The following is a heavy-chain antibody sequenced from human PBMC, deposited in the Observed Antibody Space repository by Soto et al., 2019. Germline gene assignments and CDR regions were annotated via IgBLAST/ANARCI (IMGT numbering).Heavy chain of an antibody. CDR3: AYVGGYSTGDYSFDL. Sequence: QVQLVQSGGEVKKPGASVKVSCKASGYAFASYGINWVRQAPGQGLEWMGWISPHNGNTNYEPKFQGRVTMTTDTSTSTAFMDLRSLRSDDTAVYYCAYVGGYSTGDYSFDLWGQGTPVTVSS. J-gene: IGHJ5*02. CDR2: ISPHNGNT. D-gene: IGHD5-18*01. CDR1: GYAFASYG. V-gene: IGHV1-18*01.